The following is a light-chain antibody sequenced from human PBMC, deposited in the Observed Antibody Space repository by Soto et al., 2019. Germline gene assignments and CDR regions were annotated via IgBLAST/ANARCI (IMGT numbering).Light chain of an antibody. J-gene: IGLJ1*01. V-gene: IGLV2-23*02. CDR2: EVS. CDR3: CSYAGSSTYV. CDR1: SSDVGFSNL. Sequence: QSALTQPASVSGSPGQSISISCTGSSSDVGFSNLVSWYQQLPGKAPKLIIYEVSKRPSGVSNRFSGSKSDNTASLTISGLQAEDEADYYCCSYAGSSTYVFGAGTKLTVL.